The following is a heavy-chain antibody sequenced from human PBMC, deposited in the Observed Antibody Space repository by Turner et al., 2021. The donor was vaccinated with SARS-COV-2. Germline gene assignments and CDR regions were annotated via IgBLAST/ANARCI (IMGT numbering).Heavy chain of an antibody. CDR3: AKQLGLYSNPMYYFDY. CDR1: GFTFSSYA. Sequence: QVQLVESGGGVVQPGRSLRLSCAASGFTFSSYAMHWVRQAPGKGLECVAVISYDGSNKYYADSVKGRFTISRDNSKNTLYLQMNSLRAEDTAVYYCAKQLGLYSNPMYYFDYWGQGTLVTVSS. V-gene: IGHV3-30-3*02. D-gene: IGHD4-4*01. CDR2: ISYDGSNK. J-gene: IGHJ4*02.